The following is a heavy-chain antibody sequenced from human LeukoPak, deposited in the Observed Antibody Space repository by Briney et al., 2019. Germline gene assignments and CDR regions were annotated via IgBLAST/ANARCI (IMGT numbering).Heavy chain of an antibody. CDR1: GFTFDDYA. J-gene: IGHJ6*02. CDR3: AKDLSSAITSALVLDV. Sequence: PGRSLRLSCVVSGFTFDDYAMHWVRQAPGKGLEWVSGITWNRDNIGYGESVKGRFTISRDNVKNTLYLQMTSLRPEDTALYYRAKDLSSAITSALVLDVWGQGTTVTVSS. V-gene: IGHV3-9*01. CDR2: ITWNRDNI. D-gene: IGHD3-22*01.